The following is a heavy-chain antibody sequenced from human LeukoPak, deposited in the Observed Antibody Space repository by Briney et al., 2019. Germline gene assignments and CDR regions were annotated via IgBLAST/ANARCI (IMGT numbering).Heavy chain of an antibody. J-gene: IGHJ6*02. V-gene: IGHV4-59*08. Sequence: SETLSLTCTVSGGSISSYYWSWIRQPPGKGLEWIGYIYYSGSTNCNPSLKSRVTISVDTSKNQFSLKLSSVTAADTAVYYCARWNVVVPVAFPAYYYYYGMDVWGQGTTVTVSS. D-gene: IGHD2-2*01. CDR1: GGSISSYY. CDR3: ARWNVVVPVAFPAYYYYYGMDV. CDR2: IYYSGST.